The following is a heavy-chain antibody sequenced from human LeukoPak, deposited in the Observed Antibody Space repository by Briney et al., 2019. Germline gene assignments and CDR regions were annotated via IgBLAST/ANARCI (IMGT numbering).Heavy chain of an antibody. Sequence: PSETLSLICAVYGRSYSGYYWSWIRQPPRKGLEWIGEINHSGSTNYNPSLKSRVTISVDTSKNQFSLKLSSVTAADTAVYYYARGYDFWSGYPYWGQGTLVTVSS. CDR2: INHSGST. V-gene: IGHV4-34*01. D-gene: IGHD3-3*01. J-gene: IGHJ4*02. CDR1: GRSYSGYY. CDR3: ARGYDFWSGYPY.